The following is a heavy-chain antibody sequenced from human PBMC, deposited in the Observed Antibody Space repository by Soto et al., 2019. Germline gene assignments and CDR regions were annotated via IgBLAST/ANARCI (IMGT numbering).Heavy chain of an antibody. V-gene: IGHV1-46*01. CDR3: ARDSGWFDP. Sequence: ASVKVSCKASGYTFSSNYMHGVRQAPGQGLEWMGIINPNGGSATYAQKFQGRVTMTRDTATSTVYMELSSLSSDDTAVYYCARDSGWFDPWGQGTQVTVSS. D-gene: IGHD6-25*01. CDR2: INPNGGSA. CDR1: GYTFSSNY. J-gene: IGHJ5*02.